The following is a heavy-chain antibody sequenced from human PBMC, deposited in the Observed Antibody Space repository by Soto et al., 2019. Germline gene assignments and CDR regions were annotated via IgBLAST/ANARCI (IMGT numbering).Heavy chain of an antibody. J-gene: IGHJ4*02. CDR2: IWYDGSNK. CDR1: GFTFSSYG. D-gene: IGHD2-15*01. CDR3: ARGPRWVVAAPFDY. V-gene: IGHV3-33*01. Sequence: QVQLVESGGGVVQPGRSLRLSCAASGFTFSSYGMHWVRQAPGKGLEWVAVIWYDGSNKYYADSVKGRFTISRDNSKNTLYLPMNSLRAEDTAVYYCARGPRWVVAAPFDYWGQGTLVTVSS.